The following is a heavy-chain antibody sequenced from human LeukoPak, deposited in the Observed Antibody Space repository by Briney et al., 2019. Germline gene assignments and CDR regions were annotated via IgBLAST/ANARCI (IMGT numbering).Heavy chain of an antibody. CDR2: ISAYNGNT. CDR1: GYTFTGYY. Sequence: ASVKVSCKASGYTFTGYYMHWVRQAPGQGLEWMGWISAYNGNTNYAQKLQGRVTMTTDTSTSTAYMELRSLRSDDTAVYYCARGYSGSYFGYWGQGTLVTVSS. V-gene: IGHV1-18*04. D-gene: IGHD1-26*01. CDR3: ARGYSGSYFGY. J-gene: IGHJ4*02.